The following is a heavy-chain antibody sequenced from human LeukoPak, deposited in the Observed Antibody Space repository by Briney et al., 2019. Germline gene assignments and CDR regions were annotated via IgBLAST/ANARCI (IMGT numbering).Heavy chain of an antibody. V-gene: IGHV3-23*01. CDR2: ISSSGDTT. D-gene: IGHD3-16*01. CDR1: GFTFNTYA. J-gene: IGHJ4*01. CDR3: AKDPRAMGRYFFDD. Sequence: AGSLRLSCVASGFTFNTYAMSWVCQRPGQGPEWVSMISSSGDTTDYAESVKDRFTISRDNAKNTLYLQLESPRGEDTAIYYCAKDPRAMGRYFFDDWGQGTLVTVSS.